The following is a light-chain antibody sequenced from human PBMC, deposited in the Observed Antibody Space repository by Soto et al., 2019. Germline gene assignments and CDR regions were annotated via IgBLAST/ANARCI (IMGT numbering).Light chain of an antibody. CDR2: VAS. Sequence: EIVMTQSAATLSVSPGERPTVSCRASQSVSSNLAWYQQKPGQTPKLLIYVASTRATGIPARFSGSGSGTEFTLTISSLQSEDFAVYYCQQYNVWPLTFGGGTKVEFK. CDR3: QQYNVWPLT. CDR1: QSVSSN. J-gene: IGKJ4*01. V-gene: IGKV3-15*01.